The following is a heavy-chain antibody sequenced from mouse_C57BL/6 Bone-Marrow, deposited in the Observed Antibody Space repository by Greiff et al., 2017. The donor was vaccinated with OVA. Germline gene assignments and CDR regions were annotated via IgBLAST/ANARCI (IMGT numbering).Heavy chain of an antibody. J-gene: IGHJ1*03. V-gene: IGHV1-64*01. CDR1: GYTFTSYW. Sequence: QVQLQQPGAELVKPGASVKLSCTASGYTFTSYWMHWVQQRPGQGLEWIGMIHPNSGSTYYHEKFKSKATLTVDKSSSTAYLQLSSVTSEDYEVDYCERNCGRDWYFDVWGTGTTVTVTS. CDR3: ERNCGRDWYFDV. D-gene: IGHD1-1*01. CDR2: IHPNSGST.